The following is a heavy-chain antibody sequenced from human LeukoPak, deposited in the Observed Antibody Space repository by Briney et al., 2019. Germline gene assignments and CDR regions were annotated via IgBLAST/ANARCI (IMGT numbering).Heavy chain of an antibody. V-gene: IGHV4-39*07. CDR2: IYDSGST. CDR1: GASISGSGYY. CDR3: ARGPPYFDY. J-gene: IGHJ4*02. Sequence: SETLSLTCTVSGASISGSGYYWGWIRQPPGKGLEWIENIYDSGSTYYNASLQSRVTISIDTSKNQFSLKLSSVTAADTAVYYCARGPPYFDYWGQGTLVTVSS.